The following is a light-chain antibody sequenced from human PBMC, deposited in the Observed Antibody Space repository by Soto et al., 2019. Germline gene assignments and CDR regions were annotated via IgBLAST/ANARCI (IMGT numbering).Light chain of an antibody. CDR2: DAS. CDR1: QSLNNY. Sequence: IHMTHSPSTLSASVLYRVTITCLASQSLNNYLAWYQQKPGKAPKLLIYDASTLERGVPSRFSGTGSGTEFTLTISSLQPDDFATYYCQQYYRSSITFGQGTRLEIK. CDR3: QQYYRSSIT. V-gene: IGKV1-5*01. J-gene: IGKJ5*01.